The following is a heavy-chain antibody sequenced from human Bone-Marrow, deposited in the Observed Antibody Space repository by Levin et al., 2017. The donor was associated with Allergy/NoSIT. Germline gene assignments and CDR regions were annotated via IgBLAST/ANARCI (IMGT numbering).Heavy chain of an antibody. J-gene: IGHJ1*01. V-gene: IGHV3-74*01. CDR1: GFNISNYW. Sequence: GGSLRLSCTASGFNISNYWMHWVRQAPGTGLEWFSLIDGAESITDYADSVQGRFTISRDHAKNTLYLQMYTLRVEDTAVYYCSRTTGPSSSALLHWGQGTLVAVSS. CDR3: SRTTGPSSSALLH. D-gene: IGHD1-1*01. CDR2: IDGAESIT.